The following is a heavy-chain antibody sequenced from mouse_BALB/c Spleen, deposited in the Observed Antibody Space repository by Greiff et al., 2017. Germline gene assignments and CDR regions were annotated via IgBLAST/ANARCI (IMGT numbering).Heavy chain of an antibody. Sequence: VKLQESGAELARPGASVKLSCKASGYTFTSYWMQWVKQRPGQGLEWIGAIYPGDGDTRYTQKFKGKATLTADKSSSTAYMQLSSLASEDSAVYYCARRYYGSSYAMDYWGQGTSVTVSS. CDR3: ARRYYGSSYAMDY. J-gene: IGHJ4*01. CDR1: GYTFTSYW. V-gene: IGHV1-87*01. D-gene: IGHD1-1*01. CDR2: IYPGDGDT.